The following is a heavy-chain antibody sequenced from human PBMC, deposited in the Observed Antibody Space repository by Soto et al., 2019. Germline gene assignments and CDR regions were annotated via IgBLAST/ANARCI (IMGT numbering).Heavy chain of an antibody. CDR2: IYSGGST. CDR1: GFTVTSNY. V-gene: IGHV3-53*01. J-gene: IGHJ4*02. D-gene: IGHD6-19*01. Sequence: XXSLRLSCAASGFTVTSNYMRWVPQAPGKGLEWVSVIYSGGSTYYADSVKGRFTISRDNSKNTLYLQMNSLRAEDTAVYYCSGGSGSTGWFDYWGQGTLVTVSS. CDR3: SGGSGSTGWFDY.